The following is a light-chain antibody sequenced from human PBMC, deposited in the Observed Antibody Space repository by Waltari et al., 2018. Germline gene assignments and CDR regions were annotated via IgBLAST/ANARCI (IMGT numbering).Light chain of an antibody. CDR2: SAS. V-gene: IGKV1-39*01. J-gene: IGKJ2*01. Sequence: DVQMTQSPSSLSASVGDRVTITCRASQTISRYLNWYQQKPGKVPKLLIYSASSLQNGVPSRFSGSGSGTDFPLTISSLQPEDFATYYCQQTYSAPLYTFGQGTKLEIK. CDR3: QQTYSAPLYT. CDR1: QTISRY.